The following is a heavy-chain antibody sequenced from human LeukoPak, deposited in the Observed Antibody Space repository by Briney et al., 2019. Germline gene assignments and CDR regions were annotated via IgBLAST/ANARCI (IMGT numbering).Heavy chain of an antibody. CDR3: AKVGHCPTTSCF. J-gene: IGHJ4*02. CDR2: IRGSGDGYGT. V-gene: IGHV3-23*01. Sequence: GVSLRLSCAASGFTFSIYDMSWVRQAPGEGLEWVSAIRGSGDGYGTYYADSVKGRFTISRDNSKNTLYLQMKSLRAEDTAVYYCAKVGHCPTTSCFWGQGTLVTVSS. CDR1: GFTFSIYD. D-gene: IGHD2-2*01.